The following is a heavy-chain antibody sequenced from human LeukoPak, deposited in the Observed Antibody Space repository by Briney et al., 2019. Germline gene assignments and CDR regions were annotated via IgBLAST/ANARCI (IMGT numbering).Heavy chain of an antibody. CDR3: ARARSGWYLGQFDY. Sequence: GGSLRLSCAASGFTFNGYAMSWVRQAPGKGLEWVSGISGGVVNTYYADSVKGRFTISRDNSKNTLYLQMNSLRAEDTAVYYCARARSGWYLGQFDYWGQGTLVTVSS. CDR1: GFTFNGYA. CDR2: ISGGVVNT. D-gene: IGHD6-19*01. V-gene: IGHV3-23*01. J-gene: IGHJ4*02.